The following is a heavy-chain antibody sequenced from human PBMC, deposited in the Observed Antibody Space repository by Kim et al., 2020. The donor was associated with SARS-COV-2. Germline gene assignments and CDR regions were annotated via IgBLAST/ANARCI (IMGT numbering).Heavy chain of an antibody. Sequence: PKFQGRVTMTRDTSISTAYMELSRLRSDDTAVYYCARVTNYGGNSDAFDIWGQGTMVTVSS. CDR3: ARVTNYGGNSDAFDI. D-gene: IGHD4-17*01. J-gene: IGHJ3*02. V-gene: IGHV1-2*02.